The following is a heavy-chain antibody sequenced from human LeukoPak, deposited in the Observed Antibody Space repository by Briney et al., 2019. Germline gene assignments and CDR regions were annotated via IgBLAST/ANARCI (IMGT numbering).Heavy chain of an antibody. V-gene: IGHV4-39*01. CDR1: GGSISSSSYY. CDR3: ARRSMAGAGSFDY. J-gene: IGHJ4*02. Sequence: KPGGTLSLTCTVSGGSISSSSYYWGWIRQPPGKGLEWIGGMYYSGNNYYNPSLKSRVTISVDTSKNQFSLKVSSVTAADTAVYYCARRSMAGAGSFDYWGQGTLVTVSS. CDR2: MYYSGNN. D-gene: IGHD6-13*01.